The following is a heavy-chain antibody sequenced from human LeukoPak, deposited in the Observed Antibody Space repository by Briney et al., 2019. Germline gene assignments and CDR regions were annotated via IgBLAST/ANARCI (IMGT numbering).Heavy chain of an antibody. J-gene: IGHJ4*02. D-gene: IGHD6-19*01. CDR1: GFTFSSYG. V-gene: IGHV3-30*18. CDR3: VKDREWLEYFDY. Sequence: GGSLRLSCAASGFTFSSYGVHWVRQAPDKGLEWVAVISYDGSNKYYADSVKGRFTISRDNSKNTLYLQMNSLRAEDTAVYYCVKDREWLEYFDYWGQGTLVTVSS. CDR2: ISYDGSNK.